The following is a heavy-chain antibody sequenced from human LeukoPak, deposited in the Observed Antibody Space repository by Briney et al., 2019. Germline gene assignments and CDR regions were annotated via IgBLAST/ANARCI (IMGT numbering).Heavy chain of an antibody. D-gene: IGHD4-17*01. CDR2: IYYSGSI. V-gene: IGHV4-59*08. Sequence: SETLSLTCTVSGGSLSNYYWSWIRQPPGKGLEWIGYIYYSGSINYNPSLKSRVTISVDMSKNQFSLQLSSVTATDTAVYYCARQSRDGDYIAKLFDYWGQGTLVTVSS. J-gene: IGHJ4*02. CDR1: GGSLSNYY. CDR3: ARQSRDGDYIAKLFDY.